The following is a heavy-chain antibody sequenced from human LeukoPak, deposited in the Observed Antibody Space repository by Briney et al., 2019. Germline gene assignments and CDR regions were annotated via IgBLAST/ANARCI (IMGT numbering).Heavy chain of an antibody. J-gene: IGHJ6*03. V-gene: IGHV4-38-2*02. CDR3: AKDQAEMATKPPYYYYYYMDV. CDR2: IYYSGST. Sequence: SETLSLTCTVSGYSISSGYYWGWIRQPPGKGLEWIGSIYYSGSTYYNPSLKSRVTISVDTSKNQFSLKLSSVTAEDTAVYYCAKDQAEMATKPPYYYYYYMDVWGKGTTVTVSS. D-gene: IGHD5-24*01. CDR1: GYSISSGYY.